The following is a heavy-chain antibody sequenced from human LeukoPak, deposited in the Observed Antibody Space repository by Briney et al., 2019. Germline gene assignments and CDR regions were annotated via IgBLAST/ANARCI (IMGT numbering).Heavy chain of an antibody. CDR1: GFTVSSNY. D-gene: IGHD2-8*01. V-gene: IGHV3-53*01. J-gene: IGHJ6*03. CDR3: AREIYCTNGVCPEDHYYYYMDV. Sequence: GGSLRLSCAASGFTVSSNYMSWVRQAPGKGLEWVSVIYSGGSTYYADSVKGRFTISRDNSKNTLYLQMNSLRAEDTAVYYCAREIYCTNGVCPEDHYYYYMDVWGKGTTVTVSS. CDR2: IYSGGST.